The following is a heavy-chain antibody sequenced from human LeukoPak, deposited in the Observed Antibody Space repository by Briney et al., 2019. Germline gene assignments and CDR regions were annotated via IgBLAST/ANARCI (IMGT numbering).Heavy chain of an antibody. Sequence: GGSLRLSCAASGFTFSSYAMSWVRQAPGKGLEWVSAISGSGGSTYYADSVKGRFTISGDNSKNTLYLQMNSLRAEDTAVYYCAKDKGYCSSTSCYSAFDIWGQGTMVTVSS. J-gene: IGHJ3*02. CDR2: ISGSGGST. CDR3: AKDKGYCSSTSCYSAFDI. CDR1: GFTFSSYA. V-gene: IGHV3-23*01. D-gene: IGHD2-2*02.